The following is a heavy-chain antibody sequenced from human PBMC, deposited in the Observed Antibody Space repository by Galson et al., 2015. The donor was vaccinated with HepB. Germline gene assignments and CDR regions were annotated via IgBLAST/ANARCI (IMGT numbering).Heavy chain of an antibody. CDR3: ARDGVPAAVTDAFDI. D-gene: IGHD2-2*01. CDR1: GGTFSSYA. V-gene: IGHV1-69*13. J-gene: IGHJ3*02. Sequence: SVKVSCKASGGTFSSYAISWVRQAPGQGLEWMGGIIPIFGTANYAQKFQGRVTITADESTSTAYMELSSLRSEDTAVYYCARDGVPAAVTDAFDIWDQGTMVTVSS. CDR2: IIPIFGTA.